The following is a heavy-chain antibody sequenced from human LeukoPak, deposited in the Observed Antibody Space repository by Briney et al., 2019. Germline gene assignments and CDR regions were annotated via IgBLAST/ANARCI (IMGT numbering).Heavy chain of an antibody. V-gene: IGHV4-59*01. D-gene: IGHD3-10*01. CDR1: VGSISGYY. J-gene: IGHJ6*02. CDR3: ARCASGSGSYYNSAYYYYGMDV. Sequence: SETLSLTCTVSVGSISGYYWSWIRQPPGKGLEWIGYMYYSGSTNYIPSRKSRVTISVDMSQNQFSLKLSSVTAADTAVYHCARCASGSGSYYNSAYYYYGMDVWGQGTTVTVSS. CDR2: MYYSGST.